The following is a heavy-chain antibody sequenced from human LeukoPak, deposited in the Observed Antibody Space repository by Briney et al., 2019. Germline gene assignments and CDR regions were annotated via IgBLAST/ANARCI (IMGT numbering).Heavy chain of an antibody. J-gene: IGHJ6*02. D-gene: IGHD6-19*01. CDR2: IIPSLDIV. CDR1: GATFNNYV. V-gene: IGHV1-69*04. CDR3: ARGFGGSSGSSGYYGMDV. Sequence: SVTVSCKASGATFNNYVITWVRQAPGQGLEWMAMIIPSLDIVNYAQTFQDRLTITADKSTSTAYMELRSLRSEDTAVYYCARGFGGSSGSSGYYGMDVWGQGTTVTVSS.